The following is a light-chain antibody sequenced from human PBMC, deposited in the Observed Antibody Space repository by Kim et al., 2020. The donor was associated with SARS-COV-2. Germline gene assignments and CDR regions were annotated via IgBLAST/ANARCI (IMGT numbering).Light chain of an antibody. CDR3: CSYAGSSTFVV. CDR1: SSDVGGYNY. Sequence: SGTIACTGTSSDVGGYNYVAWYQQHPGKAPKLMMYDVSKRPSGVPDRFSGSKSGNTASLTISGLQAEDEADYYCCSYAGSSTFVVFGGGTQLTVL. CDR2: DVS. J-gene: IGLJ2*01. V-gene: IGLV2-11*01.